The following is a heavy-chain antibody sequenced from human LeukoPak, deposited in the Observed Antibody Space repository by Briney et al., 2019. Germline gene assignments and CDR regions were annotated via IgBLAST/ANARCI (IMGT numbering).Heavy chain of an antibody. CDR2: IKQDGSEK. J-gene: IGHJ6*02. V-gene: IGHV3-7*01. CDR3: ARDFGAVAPHFRTYYGMDV. Sequence: GGSLRLSCAASGFTFSSYWMSWVRQAPGKGLEWVANIKQDGSEKYYVDSVKGRFTISRDNAKNSLYLQMNSLRAEDTAVYYWARDFGAVAPHFRTYYGMDVWGQGTTVTVSS. CDR1: GFTFSSYW. D-gene: IGHD3-3*02.